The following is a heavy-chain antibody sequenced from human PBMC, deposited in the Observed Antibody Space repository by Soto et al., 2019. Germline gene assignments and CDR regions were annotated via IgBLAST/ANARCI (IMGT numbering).Heavy chain of an antibody. J-gene: IGHJ4*02. V-gene: IGHV3-30*18. D-gene: IGHD3-10*01. CDR2: ISYDGSNK. CDR3: AKDGAAFNTMVRGVPFDY. Sequence: GGSLRLSCAASGFTFSSYGMHWVRQAPGKGLEWVAVISYDGSNKYYADSVKGRFTISRDNSKNTLYLQMNSLRAEDTAVYYCAKDGAAFNTMVRGVPFDYWGQGTLVTVSS. CDR1: GFTFSSYG.